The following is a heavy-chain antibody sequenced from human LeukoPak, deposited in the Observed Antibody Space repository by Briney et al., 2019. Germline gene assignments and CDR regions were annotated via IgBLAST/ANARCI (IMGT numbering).Heavy chain of an antibody. CDR3: AKVMVRGVLFYYFDY. J-gene: IGHJ4*02. D-gene: IGHD3-10*01. Sequence: GGSLRLSCAASGFTFSSYGMSWVRQAPGKGLEWVSAISGSGGSTYYADSVKGRFTISRDNSKNTLYLQMNSLRAEDTAVYYCAKVMVRGVLFYYFDYWGQGTLVTVSS. V-gene: IGHV3-23*01. CDR1: GFTFSSYG. CDR2: ISGSGGST.